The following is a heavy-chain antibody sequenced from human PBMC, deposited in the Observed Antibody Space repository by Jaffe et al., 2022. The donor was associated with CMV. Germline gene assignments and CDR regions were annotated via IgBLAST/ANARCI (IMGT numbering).Heavy chain of an antibody. CDR3: VAGAGGYDFWSGYRPPTTNAFDI. V-gene: IGHV3-33*01. Sequence: QVQLVESGGGVVQPGRSLRLSCAASGFTFSSYGMHWVRQAPGKGLEWVAVIWYDGSNKYYADSVKGRFTISRDNSKNTLYLQMNSLRAEDTAVYYCVAGAGGYDFWSGYRPPTTNAFDIWGQGTMVTVSS. D-gene: IGHD3-3*01. CDR2: IWYDGSNK. J-gene: IGHJ3*02. CDR1: GFTFSSYG.